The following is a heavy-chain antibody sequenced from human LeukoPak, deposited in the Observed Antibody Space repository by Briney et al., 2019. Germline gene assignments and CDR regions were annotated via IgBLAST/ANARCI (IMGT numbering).Heavy chain of an antibody. V-gene: IGHV3-7*01. CDR2: IKEDGGQK. Sequence: PGGSLRLSCAASGFTFTNYWMTWVRQAPGKGLEWVANIKEDGGQKYYVDSVKGRFTISRDNAKNSLYLQMNSLRVEDTAVYYCARDHPGSYYDFWGRGTLVTVSS. CDR1: GFTFTNYW. J-gene: IGHJ4*02. D-gene: IGHD3-10*01. CDR3: ARDHPGSYYDF.